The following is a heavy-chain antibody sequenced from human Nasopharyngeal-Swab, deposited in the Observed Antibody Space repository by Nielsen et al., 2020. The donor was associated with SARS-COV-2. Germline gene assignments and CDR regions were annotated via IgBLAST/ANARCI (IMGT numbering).Heavy chain of an antibody. Sequence: GSLRLSCTVSGGSISSSSYYWGWIRQPPGKGLEWIGSIYYSGSTYYNPSLKSRVTISVDTSKNQFSLKLSSVTAADTAAYYCARHRGIYYYYYGMDVWGQGTTVTVSS. J-gene: IGHJ6*02. V-gene: IGHV4-39*01. CDR1: GGSISSSSYY. CDR2: IYYSGST. D-gene: IGHD3-10*01. CDR3: ARHRGIYYYYYGMDV.